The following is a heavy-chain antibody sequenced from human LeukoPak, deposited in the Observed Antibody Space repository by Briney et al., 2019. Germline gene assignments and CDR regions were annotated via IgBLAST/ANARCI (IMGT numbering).Heavy chain of an antibody. CDR2: INSDGSDT. Sequence: GGSLRLSCAASGFIFSTYWMHWVRQAPGKGLVWVSRINSDGSDTIYADSVKGRFTISRDNAKNTLDLQLSSLGAEDTAVYYCARAGRNHGFDIWGQGTTVTVSS. J-gene: IGHJ3*02. CDR3: ARAGRNHGFDI. V-gene: IGHV3-74*01. D-gene: IGHD3-10*01. CDR1: GFIFSTYW.